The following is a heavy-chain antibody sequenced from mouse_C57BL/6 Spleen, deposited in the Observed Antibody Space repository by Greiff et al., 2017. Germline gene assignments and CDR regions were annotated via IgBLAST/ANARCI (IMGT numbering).Heavy chain of an antibody. J-gene: IGHJ1*03. CDR1: GFTFSDYG. CDR3: ARPDYYGSLYWYFDV. D-gene: IGHD1-1*01. CDR2: ISSGSSTI. Sequence: EVQRVESGGGLVKPGGSLKLSCAASGFTFSDYGMHWVRQAPEKGLEWVAYISSGSSTIYYADTVKGRFTISRDNAKNTLFLQMTSLRSEDTAMYYCARPDYYGSLYWYFDVWGTGTTVTVSS. V-gene: IGHV5-17*01.